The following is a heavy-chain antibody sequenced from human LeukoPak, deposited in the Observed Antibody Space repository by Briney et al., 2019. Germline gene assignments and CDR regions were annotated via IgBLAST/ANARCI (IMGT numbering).Heavy chain of an antibody. D-gene: IGHD3-10*01. CDR1: GGSISSSSYY. V-gene: IGHV4-39*01. J-gene: IGHJ4*02. CDR3: AGKLGIGEYYFDY. CDR2: INHSGST. Sequence: NPSETLSLTCTVSGGSISSSSYYWSWIRQPPGKGLEWIGEINHSGSTNYNPSLKSRVTISVDTSKNQFSLKLSSVTAADTAVYYCAGKLGIGEYYFDYWGQGTLVTVSS.